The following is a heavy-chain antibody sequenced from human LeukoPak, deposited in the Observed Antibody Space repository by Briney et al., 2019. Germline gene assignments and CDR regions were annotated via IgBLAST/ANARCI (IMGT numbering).Heavy chain of an antibody. CDR1: GFTFSSYA. J-gene: IGHJ6*03. CDR2: ISGSGGST. V-gene: IGHV3-23*01. D-gene: IGHD6-6*01. Sequence: PGGSLRLSCAASGFTFSSYAMSWVRQAPGKGLEWVSAISGSGGSTYYADSVKGRFTISRDNSKNTLYLQMNSLRAEDTAVYYCAKDPIKLDSSSSPPYYYYMDVWGKGTTVTVSS. CDR3: AKDPIKLDSSSSPPYYYYMDV.